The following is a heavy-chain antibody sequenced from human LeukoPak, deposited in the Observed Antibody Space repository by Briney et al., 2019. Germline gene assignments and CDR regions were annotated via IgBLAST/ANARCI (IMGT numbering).Heavy chain of an antibody. CDR1: GFTFSSYA. V-gene: IGHV3-64D*09. CDR3: VKATVVRGVIISFDY. CDR2: ISSNGGST. J-gene: IGHJ4*02. D-gene: IGHD3-10*01. Sequence: PGGSLRLSCAASGFTFSSYAMHWVRQAPGKGVEYVSAISSNGGSTYYADSVKGRFTISRDNSKNTLYLQMSSLRAEDTAVYYCVKATVVRGVIISFDYWGQGTLVTVSS.